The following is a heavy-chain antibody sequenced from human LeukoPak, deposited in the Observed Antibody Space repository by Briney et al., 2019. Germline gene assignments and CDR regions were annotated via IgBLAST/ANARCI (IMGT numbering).Heavy chain of an antibody. V-gene: IGHV3-21*01. CDR2: ISGSSSYI. J-gene: IGHJ6*03. Sequence: GGSLRLSCAASGFTFSGYDMNWVRQAPGKGLEWVSSISGSSSYIYYADSVKGRFSISRDSSKNILYLQVNSLRAEDTAVYYCAKDRCSNGIGCYYYYMDVWGKGTTVTISS. CDR1: GFTFSGYD. CDR3: AKDRCSNGIGCYYYYMDV. D-gene: IGHD2-8*01.